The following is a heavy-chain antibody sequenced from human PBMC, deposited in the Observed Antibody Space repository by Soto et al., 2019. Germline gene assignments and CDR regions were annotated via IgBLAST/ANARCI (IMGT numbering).Heavy chain of an antibody. J-gene: IGHJ4*02. CDR2: TYNSGST. CDR1: GGTLRSYD. CDR3: ARDRAWEQQLGGFDS. Sequence: SETLSVTCTVSGGTLRSYDWSWIRQTTGKGLEWIGYTYNSGSTNYNPSLKSRVTISIDTPKNQFSLNLRSVTAADTAVYYCARDRAWEQQLGGFDSWGQGTLVTVSS. D-gene: IGHD6-13*01. V-gene: IGHV4-59*01.